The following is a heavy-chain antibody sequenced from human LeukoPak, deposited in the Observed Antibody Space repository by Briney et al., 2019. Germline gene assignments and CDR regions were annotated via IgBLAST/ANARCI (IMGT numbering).Heavy chain of an antibody. J-gene: IGHJ4*02. CDR1: GYTCTSYG. V-gene: IGHV1-18*01. D-gene: IGHD5-18*01. CDR2: ISAYNVNT. CDR3: ARDRRGYSYGPRVTFDY. Sequence: ASVKVSCKASGYTCTSYGISWVRRAPGQGLEWMGWISAYNVNTNYAQKRQGRVTMTTDTSTSTAYMELRSLRSDDTAVYYCARDRRGYSYGPRVTFDYWGQGTLVTVSS.